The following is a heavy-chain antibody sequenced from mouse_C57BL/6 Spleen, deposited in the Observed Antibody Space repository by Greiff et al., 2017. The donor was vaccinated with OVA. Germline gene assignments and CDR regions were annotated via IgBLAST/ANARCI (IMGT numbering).Heavy chain of an antibody. J-gene: IGHJ2*01. CDR2: IYWDDDK. V-gene: IGHV8-12*01. Sequence: QVTLKESGPGILQSSQTLSLTCSFSGFSLSTSGMGVSWIRQPSGKGLEWLAHIYWDDDKRYNPSLKSRLTISKATSRNQVFLKITSVDTADTATYYCARKTDYDEGYYCDYWGQGTTLTVSS. CDR1: GFSLSTSGMG. CDR3: ARKTDYDEGYYCDY. D-gene: IGHD2-4*01.